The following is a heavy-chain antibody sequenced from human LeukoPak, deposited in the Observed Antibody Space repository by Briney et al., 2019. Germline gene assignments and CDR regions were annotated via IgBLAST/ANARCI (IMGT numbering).Heavy chain of an antibody. CDR1: GFTFSSYE. CDR2: ISSSGSTK. CDR3: ARDTRRYSSGWYTYFDY. V-gene: IGHV3-48*03. Sequence: GGSLRLSCAASGFTFSSYEMNWVRQAPGKGLEWVSYISSSGSTKYYADSVKGRFTISRDNAKNSLYLQMNSLRAEDTAVYYCARDTRRYSSGWYTYFDYWGQGTLVTVSS. J-gene: IGHJ4*02. D-gene: IGHD6-19*01.